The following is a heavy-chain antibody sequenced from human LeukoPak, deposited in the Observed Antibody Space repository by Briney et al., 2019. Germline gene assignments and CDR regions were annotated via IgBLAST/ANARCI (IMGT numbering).Heavy chain of an antibody. J-gene: IGHJ4*02. CDR1: GFTFSSYG. CDR2: ISGSGGST. V-gene: IGHV3-23*01. CDR3: ARVRSPRYFDY. Sequence: HPGGSLRLSCAASGFTFSSYGMSWVRQAPGKGLEWVSAISGSGGSTYYADSVKGRFTISRDNSKNSLYLQMNSLRAEDTAVYYCARVRSPRYFDYRGQGTLVTVSS.